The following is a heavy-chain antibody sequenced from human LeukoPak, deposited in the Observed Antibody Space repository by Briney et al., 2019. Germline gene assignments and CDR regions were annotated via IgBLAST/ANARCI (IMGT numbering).Heavy chain of an antibody. J-gene: IGHJ4*02. D-gene: IGHD5-18*01. CDR1: GFTFSSYG. CDR3: AKGSGGYSYGWAIGY. Sequence: GGSLRLSCAASGFTFSSYGMSWVRQAPGKGLEWVSAISGSGGSTYYADSVKGRFTISRDNSKNTLYLQMNSLRAEDTAVYYCAKGSGGYSYGWAIGYWGQGTLVTVSS. CDR2: ISGSGGST. V-gene: IGHV3-23*01.